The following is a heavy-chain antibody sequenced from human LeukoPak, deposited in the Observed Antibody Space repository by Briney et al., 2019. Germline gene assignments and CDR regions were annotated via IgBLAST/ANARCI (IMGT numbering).Heavy chain of an antibody. CDR1: GYTFTDYY. J-gene: IGHJ4*02. CDR2: VDPEDGET. V-gene: IGHV1-69-2*01. CDR3: AIGLGGVRDY. D-gene: IGHD3-3*01. Sequence: ASVKVSCKVSGYTFTDYYMHWVQQAPGKGLEWMGLVDPEDGETIYAEKFQGRVTITADTPTDTAYMELSSLRSEDTAVYYCAIGLGGVRDYWGQGTLVTVSS.